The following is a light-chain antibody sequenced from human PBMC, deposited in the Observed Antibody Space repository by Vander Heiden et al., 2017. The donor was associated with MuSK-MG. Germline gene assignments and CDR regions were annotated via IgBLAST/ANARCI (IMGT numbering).Light chain of an antibody. CDR2: DAS. CDR1: QSVRSY. V-gene: IGKV3-11*01. Sequence: EIVLTQSPATLSLSPGERATLSCRASQSVRSYLAWYQQKPGQALRLLIYDASNRANGIPDRFSGSGSGTDFTLTSSSLEPEDFAVYYCQQRNNWFTFGQGTKMEI. J-gene: IGKJ2*01. CDR3: QQRNNWFT.